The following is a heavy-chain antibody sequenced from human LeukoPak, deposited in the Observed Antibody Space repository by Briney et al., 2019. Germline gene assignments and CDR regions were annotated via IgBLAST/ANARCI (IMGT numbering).Heavy chain of an antibody. CDR2: ISSNGGST. D-gene: IGHD1-26*01. Sequence: GGSLRLSCAASGFTFSSYAMYWVRQALGKGLEYVSAISSNGGSTYYANSVKGRFTISRDNSKNTLYLQMGSLRAEDMAVYYCARDEGRELLRFRGQGTLVTVSS. CDR1: GFTFSSYA. CDR3: ARDEGRELLRF. J-gene: IGHJ4*02. V-gene: IGHV3-64*01.